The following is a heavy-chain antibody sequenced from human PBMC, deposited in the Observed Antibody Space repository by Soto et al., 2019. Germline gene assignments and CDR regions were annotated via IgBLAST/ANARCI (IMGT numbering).Heavy chain of an antibody. CDR1: GFTFGSYW. V-gene: IGHV3-74*01. CDR2: TDSDGSST. Sequence: GGSLRLSCAASGFTFGSYWMNWVRQAPGKGLVWVSRTDSDGSSTTYADSVKGRFTTSRDNAKNTLYLQMSSLRVEDTAVYYCARGRPYGMDVWGQGTTVTVSS. J-gene: IGHJ6*02. CDR3: ARGRPYGMDV.